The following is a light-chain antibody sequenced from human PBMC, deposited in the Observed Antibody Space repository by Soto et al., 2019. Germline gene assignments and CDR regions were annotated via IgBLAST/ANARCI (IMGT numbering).Light chain of an antibody. Sequence: EIVLTQSPGTLSLSPGESAILSCRASQSVNSNYLAWYQQKPDQAPRLLIYGASSRATGVPNRFSGSGSGTDFTLTISSLEPEDFAVYYCHQYGLSPRHPFGQGTKLEIK. CDR1: QSVNSNY. V-gene: IGKV3-20*01. J-gene: IGKJ2*01. CDR3: HQYGLSPRHP. CDR2: GAS.